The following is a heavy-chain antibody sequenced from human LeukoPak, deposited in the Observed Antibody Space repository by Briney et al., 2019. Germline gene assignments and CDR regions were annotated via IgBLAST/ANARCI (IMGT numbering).Heavy chain of an antibody. J-gene: IGHJ4*02. D-gene: IGHD2-15*01. CDR3: AKARGYCSGGSCYSGFDY. CDR2: ITGSGDTT. CDR1: RFTFSGYA. V-gene: IGHV3-23*01. Sequence: PGRSLRLSCAASRFTFSGYAMSWVRQAPGKGLEWVSTITGSGDTTYYADSVKGRFTISRDNSKNTLYLQMNSLRAEDTAIYYCAKARGYCSGGSCYSGFDYWGQGTLVTVSS.